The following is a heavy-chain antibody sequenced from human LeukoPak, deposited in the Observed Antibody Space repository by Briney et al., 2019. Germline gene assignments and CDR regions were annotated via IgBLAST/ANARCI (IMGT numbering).Heavy chain of an antibody. V-gene: IGHV4-34*01. D-gene: IGHD3-10*01. Sequence: SETLSLTCTVSGGSISSYYWSWIRQPPGKGLEWIGEINHSGSTNYNPSLKSRVTISVDTSKNQFSLKLSSVTAADTAVYYCARGNYGYYGMDVWGQGTTVTVSS. CDR3: ARGNYGYYGMDV. CDR1: GGSISSYY. J-gene: IGHJ6*02. CDR2: INHSGST.